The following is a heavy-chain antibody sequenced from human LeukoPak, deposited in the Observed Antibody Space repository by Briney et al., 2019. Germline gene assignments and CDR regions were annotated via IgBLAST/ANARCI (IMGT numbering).Heavy chain of an antibody. CDR2: INPNSGGT. CDR3: ARDRGVGVLRYFDWPSGY. V-gene: IGHV1-2*02. CDR1: GYTFTGYY. Sequence: ASVRVSCKASGYTFTGYYMDWVRQARGQGLEWMGWINPNSGGTNYAQKFQGRVTMTRDTSISTAYMELSRLRSDDTAVYYCARDRGVGVLRYFDWPSGYWGQGTLVTVSS. J-gene: IGHJ4*02. D-gene: IGHD3-9*01.